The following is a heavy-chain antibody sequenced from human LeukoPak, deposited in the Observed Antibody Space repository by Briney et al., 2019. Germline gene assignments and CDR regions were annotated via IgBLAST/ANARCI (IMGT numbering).Heavy chain of an antibody. CDR1: GHTLTQLS. CDR2: FDREYGET. V-gene: IGHV1-24*01. J-gene: IGHJ3*01. D-gene: IGHD3-16*01. CDR3: ATDHARAAPYTHPAGFTL. Sequence: ASVKVSCKXSGHTLTQLSLYWVRQAPGKGLEWLGGFDREYGETFISEKVQGRVTITEDTSTDTASLELRSLSTEDTAIYYCATDHARAAPYTHPAGFTLWGQGTVVTVSP.